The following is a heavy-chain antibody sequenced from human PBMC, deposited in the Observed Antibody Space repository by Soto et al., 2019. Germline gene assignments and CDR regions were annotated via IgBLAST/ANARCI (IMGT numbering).Heavy chain of an antibody. CDR1: GFTFSSYG. CDR3: AKVSGLGQLAPYYYYMDV. J-gene: IGHJ6*03. CDR2: ISYDGSNK. D-gene: IGHD3-3*01. Sequence: GGSLRLSCAASGFTFSSYGMHWVRQAPGKGLEWVAVISYDGSNKYYADSVKGRFTISRDNSKNTLYLQMNSLRAEDTAVYYCAKVSGLGQLAPYYYYMDVWGKGTTVTVSS. V-gene: IGHV3-30*18.